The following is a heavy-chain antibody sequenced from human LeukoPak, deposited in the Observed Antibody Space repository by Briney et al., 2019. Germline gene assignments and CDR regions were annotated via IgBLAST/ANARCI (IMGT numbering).Heavy chain of an antibody. D-gene: IGHD3-22*01. CDR2: MFHSGST. CDR1: GGSISSNNW. V-gene: IGHV4-4*02. CDR3: ARSDRSGYDYQYYFDY. J-gene: IGHJ4*02. Sequence: PSETLSLTCAVSGGSISSNNWWSWVRLSPGKGLEWIGEMFHSGSTNYNPSLLSRVTMSVDKSKNQFSLNLSSVTAADTAVYYCARSDRSGYDYQYYFDYWGQGILVTVSS.